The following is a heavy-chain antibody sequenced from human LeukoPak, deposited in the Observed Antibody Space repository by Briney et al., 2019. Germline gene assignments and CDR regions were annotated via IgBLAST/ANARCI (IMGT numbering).Heavy chain of an antibody. CDR1: GGSISSYY. J-gene: IGHJ4*02. D-gene: IGHD6-13*01. V-gene: IGHV4-59*01. CDR3: ASLPITGYSSSWADY. Sequence: SETLSLTCTVSGGSISSYYWSWIRQPPGKGLEWIGYIYYSGSTNYNPSLKSRVTISVDTSKKQFSLNSVTAADTAVYYCASLPITGYSSSWADYWGQGTLVTVSS. CDR2: IYYSGST.